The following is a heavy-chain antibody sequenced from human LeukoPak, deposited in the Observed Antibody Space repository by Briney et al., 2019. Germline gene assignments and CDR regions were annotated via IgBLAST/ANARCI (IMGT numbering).Heavy chain of an antibody. D-gene: IGHD7-27*01. J-gene: IGHJ4*02. CDR3: ARETPGAGHFDY. Sequence: SETLSLTCTVSGGSISSYYWSWIRQPPGKGLEWIGYIYYSGSTNYNPSLKSRVTISIDTSKNQFSLKLSSVTAADTAVYYCARETPGAGHFDYWGQGSLVTVSS. V-gene: IGHV4-59*01. CDR1: GGSISSYY. CDR2: IYYSGST.